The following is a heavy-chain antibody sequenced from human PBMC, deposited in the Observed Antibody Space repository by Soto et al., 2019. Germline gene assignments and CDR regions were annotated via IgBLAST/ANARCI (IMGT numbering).Heavy chain of an antibody. J-gene: IGHJ5*02. D-gene: IGHD2-2*01. Sequence: SETLSLTCTVSGGSISSYYWSWIRQPPGKGLEWIGYIYYSGSTNYNPSLKSRVTISVDTSKNQFSLKLSSVTAADTAVYYCARVGRYCSSTSCWYNWFGPWGQGTLVTVPQ. V-gene: IGHV4-59*01. CDR1: GGSISSYY. CDR2: IYYSGST. CDR3: ARVGRYCSSTSCWYNWFGP.